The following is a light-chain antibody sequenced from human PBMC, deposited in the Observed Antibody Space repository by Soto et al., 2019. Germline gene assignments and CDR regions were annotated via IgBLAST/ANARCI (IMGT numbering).Light chain of an antibody. CDR2: AAS. CDR3: QQYSNWPLT. V-gene: IGKV3-15*01. Sequence: EIVMTQSPATLSVSPGERATLSCRASQSVSSNLAWYQQKPGQAPRLLIYAASTRVTGIPVRFSGSGSGTEFTLPISSLQSEDFAVYYCQQYSNWPLTFGGGTKMAI. CDR1: QSVSSN. J-gene: IGKJ4*01.